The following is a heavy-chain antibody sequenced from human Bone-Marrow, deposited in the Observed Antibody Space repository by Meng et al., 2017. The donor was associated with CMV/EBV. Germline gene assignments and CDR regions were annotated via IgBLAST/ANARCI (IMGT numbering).Heavy chain of an antibody. Sequence: ISSGGYYWSWIRQHPGKGLEWIGYIYYSGSTYYNPSLKSRVTISVDTSKNQFSLKLSSVTAADTAVYYCARDSRDYYGSSGYYAFDYWGQGTLVTVSS. D-gene: IGHD3-22*01. CDR2: IYYSGST. J-gene: IGHJ4*02. CDR3: ARDSRDYYGSSGYYAFDY. CDR1: ISSGGYY. V-gene: IGHV4-31*02.